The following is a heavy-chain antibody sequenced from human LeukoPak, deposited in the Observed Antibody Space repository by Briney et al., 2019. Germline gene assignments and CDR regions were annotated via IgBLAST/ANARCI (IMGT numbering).Heavy chain of an antibody. D-gene: IGHD3-10*01. CDR3: ARSYGSGSYYNRRDRFDP. V-gene: IGHV4-34*01. CDR1: GGSFRGYY. J-gene: IGHJ5*02. CDR2: INHSGST. Sequence: PSETLSLTCAVYGGSFRGYYWGWIRQPPGKGLEWIGEINHSGSTNYNPSLKSRVTISVDTSKNQFSLKLSSVTAADTAVYYCARSYGSGSYYNRRDRFDPWGQGTLVTVSS.